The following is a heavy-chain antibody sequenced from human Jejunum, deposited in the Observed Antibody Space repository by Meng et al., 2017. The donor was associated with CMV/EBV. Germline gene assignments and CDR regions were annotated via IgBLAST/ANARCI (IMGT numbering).Heavy chain of an antibody. Sequence: FTRSSYNRKWVRQAPGKGLEWVSSIDTNSNYIYYAESVKGRFTISRDNANNSLYLQMHSLRAEDTAVYYCARDFRLLQLWTETAMDPWGQGTLVTVSS. D-gene: IGHD5-18*01. CDR1: FTRSSYN. J-gene: IGHJ5*02. CDR2: IDTNSNYI. CDR3: ARDFRLLQLWTETAMDP. V-gene: IGHV3-21*01.